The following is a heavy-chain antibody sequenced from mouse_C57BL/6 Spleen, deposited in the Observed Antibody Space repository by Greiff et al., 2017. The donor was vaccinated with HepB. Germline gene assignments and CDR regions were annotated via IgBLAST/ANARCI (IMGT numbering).Heavy chain of an antibody. D-gene: IGHD1-1*01. Sequence: QVQLQQSGAELVKPGASVKISCKASGYAFSSYWMNWVKQRPGKGLEWIGQIYPGDGDTNYNGKFKGKATLTADTSSSTAYMQLSSLTSEDSAVYFCARNDYGSTRDYWGQGTTLTVSS. J-gene: IGHJ2*01. CDR3: ARNDYGSTRDY. V-gene: IGHV1-80*01. CDR1: GYAFSSYW. CDR2: IYPGDGDT.